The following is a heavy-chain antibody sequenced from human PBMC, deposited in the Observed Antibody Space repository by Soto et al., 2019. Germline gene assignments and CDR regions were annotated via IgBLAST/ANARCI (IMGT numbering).Heavy chain of an antibody. D-gene: IGHD6-13*01. V-gene: IGHV4-39*01. CDR1: GGSISSSSYY. Sequence: SETPSLTCTVSGGSISSSSYYWGWIRQPPGKGLEWIGSIYYSGSTYYNPSLKSRVPISVDTSKNQFSLKLSSVTAADTAVYFCAREEQQMVYYYPMDVWGQGPTVT. CDR2: IYYSGST. CDR3: AREEQQMVYYYPMDV. J-gene: IGHJ6*01.